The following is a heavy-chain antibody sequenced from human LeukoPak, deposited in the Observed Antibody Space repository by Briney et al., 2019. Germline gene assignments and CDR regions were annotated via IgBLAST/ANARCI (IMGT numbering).Heavy chain of an antibody. J-gene: IGHJ4*02. Sequence: GGSLRLSCAASGFTFSNYNMNWVRQAPGKGLEWVSYITSRSSSIYYADSVKGRFTISRDNTQNSLYLQMNNLSDEDTAVYYCARDSRFRKLLIPYFDYWGQGTLVTVSS. D-gene: IGHD3-10*01. CDR3: ARDSRFRKLLIPYFDY. CDR2: ITSRSSSI. CDR1: GFTFSNYN. V-gene: IGHV3-48*02.